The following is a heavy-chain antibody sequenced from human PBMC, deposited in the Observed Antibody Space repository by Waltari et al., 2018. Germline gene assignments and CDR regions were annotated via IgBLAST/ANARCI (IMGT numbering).Heavy chain of an antibody. D-gene: IGHD7-27*01. V-gene: IGHV1-18*04. CDR1: GYTFANND. J-gene: IGHJ6*02. CDR3: ARDGGPPVGIYGMDV. Sequence: QLVQSGAEVKRPGASVTVSCKTSGYTFANNDINWVRQAPGQGLEWMGWISIYSGDTKFAQGFQDRATITTDTSTTTVFLELRGLRSDDTAVYYCARDGGPPVGIYGMDVWGQGTTVTVSS. CDR2: ISIYSGDT.